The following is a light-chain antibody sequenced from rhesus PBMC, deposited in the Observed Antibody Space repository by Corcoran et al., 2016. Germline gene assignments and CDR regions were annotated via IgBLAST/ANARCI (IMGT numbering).Light chain of an antibody. J-gene: IGKJ2*01. Sequence: DIQMTQSPSSLSASVGDRVTVTCRASQGINRELSWYQQKPGKAPTLLIFSASSLQKGVSSRFSCSGSGTDYTLTISSLQAEDVATYYCLQDYISPFSFGQGTKVEIK. CDR1: QGINRE. CDR2: SAS. V-gene: IGKV1-94*01. CDR3: LQDYISPFS.